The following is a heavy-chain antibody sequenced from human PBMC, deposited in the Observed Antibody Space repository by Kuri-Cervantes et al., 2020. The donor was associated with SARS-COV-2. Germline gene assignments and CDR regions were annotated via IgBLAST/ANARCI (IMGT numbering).Heavy chain of an antibody. CDR2: IWYDGSNK. Sequence: LSLTCAASGFTFSSYGMHWVRQAPGKGLEWVAIIWYDGSNKYYADSVKGRFTISRDNAKNSLYLQMNSLRAEDTAVYYCARGVDYYDSSGYFFRSAVDYWGQGTLVTVSS. V-gene: IGHV3-33*01. J-gene: IGHJ4*02. CDR1: GFTFSSYG. CDR3: ARGVDYYDSSGYFFRSAVDY. D-gene: IGHD3-22*01.